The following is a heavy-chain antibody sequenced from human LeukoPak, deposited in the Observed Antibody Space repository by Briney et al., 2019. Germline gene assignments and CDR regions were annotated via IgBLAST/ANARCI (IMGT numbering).Heavy chain of an antibody. CDR2: INSDGSST. J-gene: IGHJ6*02. V-gene: IGHV3-74*01. D-gene: IGHD1-26*01. CDR3: ARASSGSPDYYYGMDV. Sequence: GGSLRLSCAASGFTFSSYWMHWVRQAPGKGLVWVSRINSDGSSTSYADSVKGRFTISRDNAKNTLYLQMNSLRAEDTAVYYCARASSGSPDYYYGMDVWGQGTTVTVSS. CDR1: GFTFSSYW.